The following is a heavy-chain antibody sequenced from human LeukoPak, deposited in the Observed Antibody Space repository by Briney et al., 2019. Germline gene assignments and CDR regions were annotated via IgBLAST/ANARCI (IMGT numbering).Heavy chain of an antibody. CDR1: GFTFSNYN. V-gene: IGHV3-21*01. CDR2: ISSSSSYI. CDR3: ARDGQAYYFDY. Sequence: GRSLRLSCAASGFTFSNYNMNWVRQAPGKGLEWVSSISSSSSYIYYADSVKGRFTISRDNAKNSLYLQMNSLRAEDTAVYYCARDGQAYYFDYWGQGTLVTVSS. J-gene: IGHJ4*02.